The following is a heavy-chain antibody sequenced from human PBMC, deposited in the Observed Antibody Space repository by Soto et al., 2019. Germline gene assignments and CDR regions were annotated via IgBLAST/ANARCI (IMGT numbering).Heavy chain of an antibody. CDR3: ARQRGYYDSSGLDY. V-gene: IGHV3-11*01. CDR1: GFTFSDYY. J-gene: IGHJ4*02. D-gene: IGHD3-22*01. CDR2: ISGGGGSTI. Sequence: AGGSLRLSCAASGFTFSDYYMTWIRQAPGKGLQWVSYISGGGGSTIYYADSVKGRFTISRDNAKNSLYLQMNTLRAEDTAVYYCARQRGYYDSSGLDYWGQGTLVTVSS.